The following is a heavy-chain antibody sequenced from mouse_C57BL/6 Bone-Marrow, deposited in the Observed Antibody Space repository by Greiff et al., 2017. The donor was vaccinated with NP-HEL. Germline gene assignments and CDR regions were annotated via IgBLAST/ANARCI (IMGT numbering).Heavy chain of an antibody. CDR2: IDPSDSYT. CDR3: ARTVHYYGSSYWYFDV. CDR1: GYTFTSYW. D-gene: IGHD1-1*01. Sequence: QVQLQQPGAELVKPGASVKLSCKASGYTFTSYWMQWVKQRPGQGLEWIGEIDPSDSYTNYIQKFKGKATLTVDTSSSTAYMQLSSLTSEDSAVYYCARTVHYYGSSYWYFDVWGTGTTVTVSS. J-gene: IGHJ1*03. V-gene: IGHV1-50*01.